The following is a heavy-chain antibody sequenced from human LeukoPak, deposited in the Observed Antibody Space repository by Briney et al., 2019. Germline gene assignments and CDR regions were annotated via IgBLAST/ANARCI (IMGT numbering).Heavy chain of an antibody. J-gene: IGHJ6*04. CDR3: ARGRRGKGFHYYYGMDV. CDR1: GGSFSGYY. V-gene: IGHV4-34*01. Sequence: SETLSLTCAVYGGSFSGYYWSWIRQPPGKGLEWIGEINHSGSTNYNPSLKSRVTISVDTSKNQFSLKLSSVTAADTAVYYCARGRRGKGFHYYYGMDVWGKGTTVTVSS. CDR2: INHSGST. D-gene: IGHD5-24*01.